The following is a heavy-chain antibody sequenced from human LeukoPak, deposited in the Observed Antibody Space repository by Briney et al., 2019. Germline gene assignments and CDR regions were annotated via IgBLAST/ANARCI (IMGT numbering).Heavy chain of an antibody. D-gene: IGHD3-22*01. CDR2: ISAYNGNT. V-gene: IGHV1-18*01. J-gene: IGHJ3*02. CDR1: GYTFTSYG. Sequence: ASVKVSCRASGYTFTSYGISWVRQAPGQGLEWMGWISAYNGNTNCAQKLQGRVTMTTDTSTSTAYMELRSLRSDDTAVYYCARPTAGYDSSGYDAFDIWGQGTMVTVSS. CDR3: ARPTAGYDSSGYDAFDI.